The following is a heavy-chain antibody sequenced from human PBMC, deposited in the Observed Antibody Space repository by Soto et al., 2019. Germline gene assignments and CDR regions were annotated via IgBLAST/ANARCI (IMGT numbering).Heavy chain of an antibody. Sequence: GGSLRLSCSASGFTFSNYNMNWVRQAPGKGLEWVSYISSSSTIYYADSVKGRFTISRDNAKNSLYLQMNSLRDEDTAVYYCARDPYSSGWYYWGQGTLVTVSS. CDR1: GFTFSNYN. CDR3: ARDPYSSGWYY. V-gene: IGHV3-48*02. CDR2: ISSSSTI. J-gene: IGHJ4*02. D-gene: IGHD6-19*01.